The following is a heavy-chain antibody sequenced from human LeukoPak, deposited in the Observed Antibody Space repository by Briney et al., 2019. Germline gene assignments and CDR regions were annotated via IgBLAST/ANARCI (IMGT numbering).Heavy chain of an antibody. CDR1: GFSFSDYY. J-gene: IGHJ6*03. D-gene: IGHD3-3*01. CDR3: ARGGITIFGVVSYMDV. Sequence: GGSLRLSCAASGFSFSDYYMSWIRQAPGKGLEWISYISSSGETTYHADSVKGRFTISRDNAKNSLYLQMNSLRAEDTALYYCARGGITIFGVVSYMDVWGKGTTVTVSS. CDR2: ISSSGETT. V-gene: IGHV3-11*01.